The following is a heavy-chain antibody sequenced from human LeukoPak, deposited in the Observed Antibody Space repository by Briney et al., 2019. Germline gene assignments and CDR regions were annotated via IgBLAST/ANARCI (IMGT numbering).Heavy chain of an antibody. Sequence: SETLSLTCIVSGGSISSSSYYWGWIRQPPGKGLEWIGEINHSGSTNYNPSLKSRVTISVDTSKNQFSLKLSSVTAADTAVYYCARGYDGSGYYYRNWYFDLWGRGTLVTVSS. D-gene: IGHD3-22*01. CDR1: GGSISSSSYY. CDR2: INHSGST. CDR3: ARGYDGSGYYYRNWYFDL. V-gene: IGHV4-39*07. J-gene: IGHJ2*01.